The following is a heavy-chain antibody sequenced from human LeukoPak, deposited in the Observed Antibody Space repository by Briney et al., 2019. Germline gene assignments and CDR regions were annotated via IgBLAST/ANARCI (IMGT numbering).Heavy chain of an antibody. CDR2: IYWDDDK. J-gene: IGHJ4*02. CDR1: GFSLSTSGVG. CDR3: AKDYGTYYYDSSGYFDY. Sequence: SGPTLVKPTQTLTLTCTFSGFSLSTSGVGVGWIRQPPGKALEWLALIYWDDDKRYSPSLKSRLTITKDTSKNQVVLTMTNMDPVDTATYYCAKDYGTYYYDSSGYFDYWGQGTLATVSS. D-gene: IGHD3-22*01. V-gene: IGHV2-5*02.